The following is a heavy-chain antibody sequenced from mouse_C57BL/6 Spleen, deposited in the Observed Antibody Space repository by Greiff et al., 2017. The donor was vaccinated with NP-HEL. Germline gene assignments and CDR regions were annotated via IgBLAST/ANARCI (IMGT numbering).Heavy chain of an antibody. D-gene: IGHD2-3*01. J-gene: IGHJ1*03. CDR2: ISSGSSTI. V-gene: IGHV5-17*01. Sequence: DVKLVESGGGLVKPGGSLKLSCAASGFTFSDYGMHWVRQAPEKGLEWVAYISSGSSTIYYADTVKGRFTISRDNAKNTLFLQMTSLRSEDTAMYYCARLYDCYWYFDVWGTGTTVTVSS. CDR3: ARLYDCYWYFDV. CDR1: GFTFSDYG.